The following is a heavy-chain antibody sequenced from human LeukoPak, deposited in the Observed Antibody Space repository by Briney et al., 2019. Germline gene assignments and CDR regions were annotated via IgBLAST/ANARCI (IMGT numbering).Heavy chain of an antibody. CDR3: AGLWELLEGVFDY. D-gene: IGHD1-26*01. V-gene: IGHV3-48*03. J-gene: IGHJ4*02. CDR1: GFTFSSYE. Sequence: PGGFLRLSCAASGFTFSSYEMNWVRQAPGKGLEWVSYISSSGSTIYYADSVKGRFTISRDNAKNSVYLQMNSLRAEDTAVYYCAGLWELLEGVFDYWGQGTLVTVSS. CDR2: ISSSGSTI.